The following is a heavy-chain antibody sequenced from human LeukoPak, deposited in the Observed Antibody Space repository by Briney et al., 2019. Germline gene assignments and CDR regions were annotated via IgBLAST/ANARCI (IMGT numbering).Heavy chain of an antibody. CDR3: ATYRGYPVDY. V-gene: IGHV3-23*01. J-gene: IGHJ4*02. CDR2: ISGSGGST. CDR1: GFTFSSYA. D-gene: IGHD1-1*01. Sequence: GGSLRLSCAASGFTFSSYAMSWVRQAPGKGLEWVSAISGSGGSTYYADSVKGRFTISRDNGKNTVYLQMNSLRAEDTAVYYCATYRGYPVDYWGQGTLVTVSS.